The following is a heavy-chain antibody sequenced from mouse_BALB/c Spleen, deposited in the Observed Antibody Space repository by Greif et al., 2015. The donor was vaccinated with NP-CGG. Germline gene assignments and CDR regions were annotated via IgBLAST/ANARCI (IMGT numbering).Heavy chain of an antibody. D-gene: IGHD1-1*01. CDR3: TRSDYGSGWFAY. CDR2: INPSNGGT. Sequence: QVQLQQPGAELVKPGASVKLSCKASGYTFTSYYMYWVKQRPGQGLEWIGEINPSNGGTNFNEKFKSKATLTVDKSSSTAYMQLSSLTSEDSAGYYCTRSDYGSGWFAYWGQGTLVTVSA. V-gene: IGHV1S81*02. J-gene: IGHJ3*01. CDR1: GYTFTSYY.